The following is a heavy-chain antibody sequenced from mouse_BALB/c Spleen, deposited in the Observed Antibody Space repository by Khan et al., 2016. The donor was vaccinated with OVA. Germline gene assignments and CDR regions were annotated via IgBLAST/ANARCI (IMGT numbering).Heavy chain of an antibody. J-gene: IGHJ2*01. Sequence: EVQLQESGPGLVKPSQSLSLTCTVTGYSITSGYGWNWLRQFPGNKLEWMGYISYSGSTNYNPSLKSRISITRDTSKNQFFLQLNSETTEDTSTYYCARTARIKYWGQGTTLTVSS. V-gene: IGHV3-2*02. CDR1: GYSITSGYG. D-gene: IGHD1-2*01. CDR3: ARTARIKY. CDR2: ISYSGST.